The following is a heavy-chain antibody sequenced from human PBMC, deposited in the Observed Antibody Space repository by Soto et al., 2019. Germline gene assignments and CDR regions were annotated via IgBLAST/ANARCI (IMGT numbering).Heavy chain of an antibody. D-gene: IGHD3-10*01. CDR2: ISSGSSTI. Sequence: GGSLRLSCAASGFTFSSYSMNWVRQAPGKGLEWVSYISSGSSTIYYADSVKGRFTISRDNAKNSLYLQMNSLRAEDTAVYYCARGRGSYFDYWAQGILVTVSS. V-gene: IGHV3-48*01. CDR3: ARGRGSYFDY. J-gene: IGHJ4*02. CDR1: GFTFSSYS.